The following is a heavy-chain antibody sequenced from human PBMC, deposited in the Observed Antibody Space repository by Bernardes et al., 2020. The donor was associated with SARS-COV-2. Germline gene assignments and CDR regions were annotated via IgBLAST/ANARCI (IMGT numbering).Heavy chain of an antibody. CDR3: ARGCPGATFCYYSDY. CDR1: GFTFRSHG. Sequence: GGSLRLSCTASGFTFRSHGMHWVRQAPGKGLEWVAIISHDGTSSHYADSVGGRFTISRDNSQNTLYLQMNSLTTEDTAVYFCARGCPGATFCYYSDYWGQGALVTVSS. CDR2: ISHDGTSS. V-gene: IGHV3-30*03. J-gene: IGHJ4*02. D-gene: IGHD1-26*01.